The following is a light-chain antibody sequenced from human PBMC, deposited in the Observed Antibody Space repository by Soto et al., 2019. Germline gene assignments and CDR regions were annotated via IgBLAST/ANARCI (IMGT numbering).Light chain of an antibody. Sequence: SYELTQPHSGSVSPGQTASITCSGDALAKQYAYWYQQKAGHAPILVIYKDTGRPSGIPERFSGSSSGTTVTLTISGVQAEDEADYYCQSADISGPYVFGIGTKLTVL. CDR3: QSADISGPYV. CDR2: KDT. CDR1: ALAKQY. V-gene: IGLV3-25*03. J-gene: IGLJ1*01.